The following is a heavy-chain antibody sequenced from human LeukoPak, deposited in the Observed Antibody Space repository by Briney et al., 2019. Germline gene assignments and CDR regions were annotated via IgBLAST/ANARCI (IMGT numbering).Heavy chain of an antibody. Sequence: SETLSLTCTVSGGSISSHYWSWIRQPPGKGREWIGNIYSSGSTNYNPSLKSRVTISVDTSKNQFSLKLSSVTAADTAVYYCARVPQGLADWYFDLWGRGTLVTVSS. CDR1: GGSISSHY. CDR3: ARVPQGLADWYFDL. J-gene: IGHJ2*01. V-gene: IGHV4-59*11. CDR2: IYSSGST. D-gene: IGHD6-6*01.